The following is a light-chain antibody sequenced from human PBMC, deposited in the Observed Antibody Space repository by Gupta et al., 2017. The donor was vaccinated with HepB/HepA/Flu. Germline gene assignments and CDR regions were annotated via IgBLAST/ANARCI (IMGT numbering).Light chain of an antibody. V-gene: IGKV1-39*01. Sequence: DIQMTQSPSSLSASVGDRVTITCRASQSISSYLNWYQQKPGKAPKLLIYAASSLQSGVPSRFSGSGSGTDFTLTISSLQPEDFATYYCQQSDTRLTFGGGTKVEIK. CDR1: QSISSY. CDR3: QQSDTRLT. J-gene: IGKJ4*01. CDR2: AAS.